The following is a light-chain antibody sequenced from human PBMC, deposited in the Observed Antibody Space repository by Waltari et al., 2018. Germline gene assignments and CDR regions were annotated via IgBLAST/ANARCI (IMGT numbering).Light chain of an antibody. CDR1: QCVLYSSNNKNY. Sequence: DIVMTQSPDSLAVSLGERATIICKSSQCVLYSSNNKNYLAWYQQQPGQPPKLLIYWASTRESGVPDRFSDGGSGTDFTLAISGLQAEDVAVYYCQQYYSIPYTFGQGTKLEIK. J-gene: IGKJ2*01. V-gene: IGKV4-1*01. CDR3: QQYYSIPYT. CDR2: WAS.